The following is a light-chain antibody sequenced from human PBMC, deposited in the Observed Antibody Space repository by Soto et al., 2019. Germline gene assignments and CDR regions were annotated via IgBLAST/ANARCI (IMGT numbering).Light chain of an antibody. CDR3: QSYDSSLSGVV. CDR2: GNS. Sequence: QSVLTQPPSVSGAPGQSVTIYCTGSSSNIGAGYDVHWYQQLPGTAPKLLIYGNSNRPSGVPDRFSGSKSGTSASLAITGLQAEDEADYYCQSYDSSLSGVVFGGGTKLNVL. CDR1: SSNIGAGYD. J-gene: IGLJ2*01. V-gene: IGLV1-40*01.